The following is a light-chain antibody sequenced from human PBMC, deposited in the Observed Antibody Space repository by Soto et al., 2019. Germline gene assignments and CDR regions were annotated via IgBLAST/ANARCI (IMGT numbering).Light chain of an antibody. CDR2: EVT. CDR1: SSDVGGYNY. J-gene: IGLJ2*01. CDR3: SSYAGNNDVL. V-gene: IGLV2-8*01. Sequence: QSALTQPPSAAGSPGQSVTISCTGTSSDVGGYNYVSWYQQHPGKAPKLMIYEVTKRPSGVPARFSGSKSGNAASLTVSGLQVEDEADYFCSSYAGNNDVLFGGGTKLTVL.